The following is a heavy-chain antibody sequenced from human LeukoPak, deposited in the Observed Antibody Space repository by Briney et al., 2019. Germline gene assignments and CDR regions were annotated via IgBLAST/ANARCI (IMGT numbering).Heavy chain of an antibody. CDR2: INHSGST. D-gene: IGHD3-22*01. Sequence: PSETLSLTCAVYGGSFSGYYWSWIRQPPGKGLEWIGEINHSGSTNYNPSLKSRDTISVDTSKNQFSLKLSSVTAADTAVYYCAREPTYYYDSSGSDYWGQGTLVTVSS. V-gene: IGHV4-34*01. CDR3: AREPTYYYDSSGSDY. CDR1: GGSFSGYY. J-gene: IGHJ4*02.